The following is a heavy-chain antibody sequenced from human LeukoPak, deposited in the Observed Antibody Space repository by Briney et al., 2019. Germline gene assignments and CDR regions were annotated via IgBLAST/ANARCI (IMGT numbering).Heavy chain of an antibody. CDR1: GYSFTSYW. J-gene: IGHJ4*02. CDR2: IDPSDSYT. Sequence: NHGESLKISCKGSGYSFTSYWISWVRQMPGKGLEWMGRIDPSDSYTNYSPSFQGHVTISADKSISTAYLQWSSLKASDTAMYYCARHVSSSNDYWGQGTLVTVSS. CDR3: ARHVSSSNDY. D-gene: IGHD6-13*01. V-gene: IGHV5-10-1*01.